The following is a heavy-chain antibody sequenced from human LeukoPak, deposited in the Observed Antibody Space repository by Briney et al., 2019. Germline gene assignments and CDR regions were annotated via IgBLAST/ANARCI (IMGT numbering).Heavy chain of an antibody. V-gene: IGHV3-23*01. Sequence: GGSLRLSCAASGFTFSGLAMSWVRRTPGKGLEWVSGISGSGDNTLYADSVKGRFTISRDNSKNTLYLEMNSLRAEDTAIYYCAKMKGHPLPKYYMDVWGQGTTVTVSS. D-gene: IGHD1-26*01. J-gene: IGHJ6*01. CDR1: GFTFSGLA. CDR3: AKMKGHPLPKYYMDV. CDR2: ISGSGDNT.